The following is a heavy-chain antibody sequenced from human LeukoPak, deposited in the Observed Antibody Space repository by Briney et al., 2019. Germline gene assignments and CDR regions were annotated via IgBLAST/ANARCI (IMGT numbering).Heavy chain of an antibody. D-gene: IGHD1-26*01. J-gene: IGHJ4*02. CDR3: VRERRATADY. CDR2: INSGSGDT. V-gene: IGHV1-2*02. CDR1: GYSFTDYY. Sequence: GASVKVSCQASGYSFTDYYMHWVRQAPGQGLEWIGWINSGSGDTNYAQKFQGRVTVTRDTSSSTTYMEVSNLRSDDTAVYHCVRERRATADYWGQGTLVTVPS.